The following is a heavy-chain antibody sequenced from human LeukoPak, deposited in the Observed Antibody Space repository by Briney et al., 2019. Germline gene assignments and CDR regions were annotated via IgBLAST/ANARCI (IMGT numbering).Heavy chain of an antibody. CDR2: MYYSGST. D-gene: IGHD5-24*01. CDR3: ARDQGGDGYNYGFDY. CDR1: GDSISSSKW. Sequence: PSGTLSLTCAVSGDSISSSKWWSWIRQPPGKGLEWIGYMYYSGSTNYNPSLKSRVTISVDTSKNQFSLKLSSVTAADTAVYYCARDQGGDGYNYGFDYWGQGTLVTVSS. J-gene: IGHJ4*02. V-gene: IGHV4-61*01.